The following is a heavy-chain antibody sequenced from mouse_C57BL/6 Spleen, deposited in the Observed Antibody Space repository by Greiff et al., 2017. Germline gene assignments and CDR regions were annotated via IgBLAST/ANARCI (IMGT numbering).Heavy chain of an antibody. V-gene: IGHV14-4*01. CDR1: GFNIKDDY. D-gene: IGHD1-1*01. CDR3: TARGVGTTGYFDV. J-gene: IGHJ1*03. Sequence: VQLKQSGAELVRPGASVKLSCTASGFNIKDDYMHWVKQRPEQGLEWIGWIDPENGDTEYASKFQGKATITADTSSNTAYLQLSSLTSEDTAVYYCTARGVGTTGYFDVWGTGTTVTVSS. CDR2: IDPENGDT.